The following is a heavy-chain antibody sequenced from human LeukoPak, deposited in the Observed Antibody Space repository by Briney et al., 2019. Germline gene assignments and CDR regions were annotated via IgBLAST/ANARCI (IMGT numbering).Heavy chain of an antibody. D-gene: IGHD6-13*01. CDR3: ARRRIAPADDAFDI. V-gene: IGHV4-39*01. Sequence: PSETLSLTCSVSGGSISSSSYYWGWIRQPPGKGLEWIGSIYYSGSTYYNPSLKSRVAISVDTSKTLFSLKLSSVTAADTAVYYCARRRIAPADDAFDIWGRGTMVTVSS. CDR2: IYYSGST. J-gene: IGHJ3*02. CDR1: GGSISSSSYY.